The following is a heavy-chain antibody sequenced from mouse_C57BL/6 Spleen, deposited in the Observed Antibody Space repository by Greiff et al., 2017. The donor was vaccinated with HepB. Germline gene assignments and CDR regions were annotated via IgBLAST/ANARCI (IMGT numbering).Heavy chain of an antibody. CDR2: INPSNGGT. J-gene: IGHJ4*01. V-gene: IGHV1-53*01. D-gene: IGHD2-2*01. CDR1: GYTFTSYW. CDR3: ARFMVTAYYYAMDY. Sequence: QVQLKEPGTELVKPGASVKLSCKASGYTFTSYWMHWVKQRPGQGLEWIGNINPSNGGTNYNEKFKSKATLTVDKSSSTAYMQLSSLTSEDSAVYYCARFMVTAYYYAMDYWGQGTSVTVSS.